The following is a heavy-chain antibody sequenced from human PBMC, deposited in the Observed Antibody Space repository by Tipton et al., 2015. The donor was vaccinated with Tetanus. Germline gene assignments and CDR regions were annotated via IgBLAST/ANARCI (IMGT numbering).Heavy chain of an antibody. V-gene: IGHV3-48*01. Sequence: SLRLSCAGSGFSFNNFGMNWVRQAPGKGLEWVSYISYSSTSKYYADSVKGRFAISRDNAKNSLYLQMNSLRSEDTGIYYCARLVSNAFDVWGQGTVVTVSS. CDR3: ARLVSNAFDV. CDR2: ISYSSTSK. CDR1: GFSFNNFG. D-gene: IGHD2-8*02. J-gene: IGHJ3*01.